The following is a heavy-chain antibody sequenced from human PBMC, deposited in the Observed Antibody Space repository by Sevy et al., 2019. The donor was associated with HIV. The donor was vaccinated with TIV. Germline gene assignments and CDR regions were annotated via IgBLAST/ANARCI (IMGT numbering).Heavy chain of an antibody. CDR1: GGSIRSGRYY. J-gene: IGHJ6*02. CDR3: ARELSDYGMDV. Sequence: SETLSLTCNVSGGSIRSGRYYWSWIRQPAGKGLEWFGRIYIRGTTNYNPSLKRRITMSVDTSKNLFSLKLSAVTATDTAVYYCARELSDYGMDVWGQGTTVTVSS. V-gene: IGHV4-61*02. CDR2: IYIRGTT.